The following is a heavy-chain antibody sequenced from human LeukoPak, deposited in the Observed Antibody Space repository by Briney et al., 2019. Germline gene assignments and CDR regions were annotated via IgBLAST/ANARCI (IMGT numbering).Heavy chain of an antibody. D-gene: IGHD6-19*01. Sequence: SETLSLTCTVSGGSISSGSYYWSWIRQPAGKGLEWIGRIYTSGSTDYNPSLKSRVTISVDTSKNQFSLKLNSVTAADTAVYYCAGDLRYSSGWSASGMDVWGKGTTVTISS. CDR2: IYTSGST. CDR3: AGDLRYSSGWSASGMDV. V-gene: IGHV4-61*02. J-gene: IGHJ6*03. CDR1: GGSISSGSYY.